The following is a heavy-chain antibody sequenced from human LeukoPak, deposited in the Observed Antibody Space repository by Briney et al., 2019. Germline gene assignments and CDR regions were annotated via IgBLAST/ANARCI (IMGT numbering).Heavy chain of an antibody. V-gene: IGHV1-46*01. CDR2: INPSGGST. D-gene: IGHD2-21*02. CDR1: GYTFTSYY. CDR3: AREGCGGDCYSRASGDAFDI. J-gene: IGHJ3*02. Sequence: ASVKVSCKASGYTFTSYYMHWVRQAPGQGLEWMGIINPSGGSTSYAQKFQGRVTMTRDMSTSTAYMELSSLRSEDTAVYYCAREGCGGDCYSRASGDAFDIWGQGTMVTVSS.